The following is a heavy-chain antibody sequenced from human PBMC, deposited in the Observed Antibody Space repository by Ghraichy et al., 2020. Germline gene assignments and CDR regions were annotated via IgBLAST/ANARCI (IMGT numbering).Heavy chain of an antibody. D-gene: IGHD6-13*01. CDR3: TSSSWSRGWDYYYYMDV. Sequence: GGSLRLSCTASGFTFGDYAMSWFRQAPGKGLEWVGFIRSKAYGGTTEYAASVKGRFTIPRDDSKSIAYLQMNSLKTEDTAVYYCTSSSWSRGWDYYYYMDVWGKGTTVTVSS. CDR2: IRSKAYGGTT. CDR1: GFTFGDYA. J-gene: IGHJ6*03. V-gene: IGHV3-49*03.